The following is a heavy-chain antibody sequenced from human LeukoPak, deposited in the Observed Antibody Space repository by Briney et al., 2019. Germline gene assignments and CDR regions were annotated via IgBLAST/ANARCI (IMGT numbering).Heavy chain of an antibody. V-gene: IGHV3-21*06. Sequence: GGSLRLSCAASGFTFSSYSMNWVRQAPGKGLEWVSSISSSSSYIYYADSVKGRFTISRDNAKNSLFLQMDSLRAEDTAVYHCARGVAVAEGGQGTLVTVSS. J-gene: IGHJ4*02. CDR1: GFTFSSYS. D-gene: IGHD6-19*01. CDR2: ISSSSSYI. CDR3: ARGVAVAE.